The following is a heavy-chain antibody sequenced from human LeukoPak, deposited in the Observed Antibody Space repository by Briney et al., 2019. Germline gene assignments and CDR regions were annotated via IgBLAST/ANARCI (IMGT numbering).Heavy chain of an antibody. V-gene: IGHV4-59*01. J-gene: IGHJ4*02. CDR1: GDSTSSYY. D-gene: IGHD4-17*01. CDR2: IYCSGTT. Sequence: SETLSLTCTVSGDSTSSYYWSWIRQPPGKGLEWIGYIYCSGTTNYNPSLKSRVTIFLDTSKNQFSLNLNSVTAADTAVYYCARAYGDYLSTGFDYWGQGTLVTVSS. CDR3: ARAYGDYLSTGFDY.